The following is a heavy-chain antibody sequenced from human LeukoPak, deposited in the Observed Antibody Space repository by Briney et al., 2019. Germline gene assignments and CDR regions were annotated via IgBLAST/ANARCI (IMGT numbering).Heavy chain of an antibody. V-gene: IGHV3-23*01. CDR1: GFTFSSYA. CDR3: AKDRLASGTADYFDY. J-gene: IGHJ4*02. CDR2: ISGSGGGT. D-gene: IGHD3-10*01. Sequence: GGSLRLSCAASGFTFSSYAMSWVRQAPGGGLEWVSSISGSGGGTYYADSVKGRFTISRDNSKNTLYPQMNSLRAEDTAVYYCAKDRLASGTADYFDYWGQGTLVTVSS.